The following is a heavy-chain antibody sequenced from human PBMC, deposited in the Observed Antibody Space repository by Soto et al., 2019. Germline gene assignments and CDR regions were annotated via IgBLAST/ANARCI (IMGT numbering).Heavy chain of an antibody. J-gene: IGHJ4*02. Sequence: QVQLQESGPGLVKPSETLSLTCTVSGGSISSYYWSWIRQPPGKGLEWIGYIYYSGSTNYNPSLKTRVTIAVDTSKNQFSLKLRSVTAADTAVYYCATSTVISNFDYWGQGTLVTVSS. CDR3: ATSTVISNFDY. V-gene: IGHV4-59*01. CDR2: IYYSGST. CDR1: GGSISSYY. D-gene: IGHD4-17*01.